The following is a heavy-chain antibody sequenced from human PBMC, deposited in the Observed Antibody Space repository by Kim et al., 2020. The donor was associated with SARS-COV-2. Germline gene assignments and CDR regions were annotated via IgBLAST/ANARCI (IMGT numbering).Heavy chain of an antibody. Sequence: NPSLKSRVTISVDTSKNQFSLKLRSVTAADTAVYYCARGPGSTADTHFDYWGQGTLVTVSS. CDR3: ARGPGSTADTHFDY. V-gene: IGHV4-34*01. J-gene: IGHJ4*02. D-gene: IGHD4-17*01.